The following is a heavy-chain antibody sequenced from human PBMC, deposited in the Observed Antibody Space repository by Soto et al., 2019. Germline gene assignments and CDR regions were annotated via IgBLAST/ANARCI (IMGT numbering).Heavy chain of an antibody. CDR3: ARHLGGNHYYYGMDV. J-gene: IGHJ6*02. V-gene: IGHV1-69*13. CDR2: IIPIFGTA. Sequence: SVKVSCEASGGTFSSYAISWVRQAPGQGLEWMGGIIPIFGTADYAQKFQGRVTITADESTSTAYMDLSSLRSEDTAVYYCARHLGGNHYYYGMDVWGQGTTVTVSS. D-gene: IGHD3-16*01. CDR1: GGTFSSYA.